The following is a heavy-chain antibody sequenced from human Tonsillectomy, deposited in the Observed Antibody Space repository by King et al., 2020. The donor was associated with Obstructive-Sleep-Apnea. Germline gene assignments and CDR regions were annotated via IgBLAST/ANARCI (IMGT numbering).Heavy chain of an antibody. CDR2: IYYSEPK. J-gene: IGHJ3*01. D-gene: IGHD3-22*01. V-gene: IGHV4-59*11. Sequence: QLQESGPGLVKPSETLSLTCTVSGGSISSQYWSWIRQPPGGGLEWIGCIYYSEPKNYNPSLKSRVTISVDTSKNQFSLKLSSTTAADTAVYYCTRMSYYDSRGYSAGGVSDFWGQWTMVSVSS. CDR3: TRMSYYDSRGYSAGGVSDF. CDR1: GGSISSQY.